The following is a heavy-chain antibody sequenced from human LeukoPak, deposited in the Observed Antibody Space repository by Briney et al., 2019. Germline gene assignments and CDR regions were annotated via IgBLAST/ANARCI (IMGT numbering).Heavy chain of an antibody. CDR3: ARSTAISSGWYR. V-gene: IGHV3-7*01. CDR1: GSTFSTYW. Sequence: GGSLRLSCAASGSTFSTYWMSWVRQAPGKGLEWVATIKQDGSDKYYVDSVKGRFTISRDNAKNSLYLQMNSLRAEDTAVYFCARSTAISSGWYRWGQGTLVSVPS. CDR2: IKQDGSDK. D-gene: IGHD6-19*01. J-gene: IGHJ4*02.